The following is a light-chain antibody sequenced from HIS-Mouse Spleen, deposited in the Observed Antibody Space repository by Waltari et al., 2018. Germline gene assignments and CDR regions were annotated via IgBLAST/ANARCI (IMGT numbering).Light chain of an antibody. Sequence: QSALTQPASVSGSPGQSITTSCTRTSRYFARYNYVSWYQQHPGKAPKLMIYDVSNRPSGVSNRFSGSKSGNTASLTISGLQAEDEADYYCSSYTSSSTWVFGGGTKLTVL. CDR1: SRYFARYNY. V-gene: IGLV2-14*03. J-gene: IGLJ3*02. CDR2: DVS. CDR3: SSYTSSSTWV.